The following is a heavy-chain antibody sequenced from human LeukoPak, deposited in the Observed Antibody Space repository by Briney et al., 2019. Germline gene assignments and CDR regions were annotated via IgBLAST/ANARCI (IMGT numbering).Heavy chain of an antibody. J-gene: IGHJ4*02. CDR1: GYSISSGGYC. D-gene: IGHD2-2*01. CDR2: IYYSGTT. V-gene: IGHV4-31*03. CDR3: ARDREAMDY. Sequence: SETLSLTCTVSGYSISSGGYCWSWIRQHPGKGLEWIGYIYYSGTTYYHPSIKSRVTTSVDTSKSQFSLKLSSVTAADTAMYVCARDREAMDYWGQGTLVTVSS.